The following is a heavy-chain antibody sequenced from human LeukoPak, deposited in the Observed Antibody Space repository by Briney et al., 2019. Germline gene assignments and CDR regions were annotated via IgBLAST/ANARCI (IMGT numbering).Heavy chain of an antibody. Sequence: PSETLSLTCAVYGGSFSGYYWSWLRQPPGKGLEWIGEINHSGSTNYNPSLKSRVTISVDTSKNQFSLKLSSVTAADTAVYYCARERSGYYYYYYMDVWGKGTTVTVSS. CDR2: INHSGST. CDR3: ARERSGYYYYYYMDV. CDR1: GGSFSGYY. V-gene: IGHV4-34*01. J-gene: IGHJ6*03. D-gene: IGHD3-10*01.